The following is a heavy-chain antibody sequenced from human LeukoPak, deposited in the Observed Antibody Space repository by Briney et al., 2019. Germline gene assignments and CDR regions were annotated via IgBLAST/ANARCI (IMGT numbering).Heavy chain of an antibody. CDR2: INPNSGGT. V-gene: IGHV1-2*02. CDR1: GYTFTDYY. Sequence: ASVKVSCKASGYTFTDYYMHWVRQAPGQGLEWLGWINPNSGGTNYAQKFQGMVTMTRDTSISTAYMELSRLRSDDTAVYYCAREGPIVGASHLVDYWGQGTLVTVSS. D-gene: IGHD1-26*01. CDR3: AREGPIVGASHLVDY. J-gene: IGHJ4*02.